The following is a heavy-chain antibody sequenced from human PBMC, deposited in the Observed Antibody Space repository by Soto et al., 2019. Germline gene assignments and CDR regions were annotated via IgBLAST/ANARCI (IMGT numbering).Heavy chain of an antibody. J-gene: IGHJ4*02. Sequence: PGGSLRLSCAASGFTFSSYAMSWVRQAPGKGLEWVSAISGSGGSTYYADSVKGRFTISRDNSKNTLYLQMNSLRAEDTAVYYCAKPYCSGGSCQPHFDYWGQGTLVTVSS. CDR1: GFTFSSYA. D-gene: IGHD2-15*01. CDR2: ISGSGGST. CDR3: AKPYCSGGSCQPHFDY. V-gene: IGHV3-23*01.